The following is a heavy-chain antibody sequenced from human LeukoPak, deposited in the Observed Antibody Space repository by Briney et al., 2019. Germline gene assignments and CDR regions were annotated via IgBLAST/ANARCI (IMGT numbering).Heavy chain of an antibody. CDR2: ISYDGSYK. V-gene: IGHV3-30*18. J-gene: IGHJ4*02. CDR3: AKDRGSSWYLYYFDD. CDR1: GFTFSSYG. D-gene: IGHD6-13*01. Sequence: PGGSLRLSCAASGFTFSSYGMHWVRQAPGKGLEWVAIISYDGSYKYYADSVKGRFTISRDNSKNTLYLQMNSLGTEDTAVYYCAKDRGSSWYLYYFDDWGQGTLVTVSS.